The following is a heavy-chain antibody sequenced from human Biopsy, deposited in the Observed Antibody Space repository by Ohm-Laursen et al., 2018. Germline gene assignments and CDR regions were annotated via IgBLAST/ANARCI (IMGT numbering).Heavy chain of an antibody. CDR3: ARGPHSGSHSCFDY. Sequence: VKISCKPSGGTFINYAISWVRQAPGQGLEWMGGIIPMFGTANYAQMFQGRVTISADESTSTSYMELSSLTTEDTAIYYCARGPHSGSHSCFDYWGRGTLVTVSS. J-gene: IGHJ4*02. D-gene: IGHD1-26*01. CDR1: GGTFINYA. CDR2: IIPMFGTA. V-gene: IGHV1-69*13.